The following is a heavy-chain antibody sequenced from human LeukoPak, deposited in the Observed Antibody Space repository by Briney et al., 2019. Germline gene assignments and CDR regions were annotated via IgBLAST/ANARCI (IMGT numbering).Heavy chain of an antibody. J-gene: IGHJ4*02. V-gene: IGHV4-59*01. CDR2: IYSSGST. Sequence: SETLSLTCTVSGGSISNYCWSWIRQPPGKGLEWIGYIYSSGSTNYNPSLKSRVTISVDTSKNQFSLRLSSVTAADTAVYFCARAGYSSGWSTNWGQGTLVTVSS. D-gene: IGHD6-19*01. CDR3: ARAGYSSGWSTN. CDR1: GGSISNYC.